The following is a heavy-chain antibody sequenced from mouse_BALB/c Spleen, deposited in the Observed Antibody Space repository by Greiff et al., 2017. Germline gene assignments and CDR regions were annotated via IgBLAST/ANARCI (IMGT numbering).Heavy chain of an antibody. D-gene: IGHD4-1*02. V-gene: IGHV5-9-3*01. CDR1: GFTFSSYA. J-gene: IGHJ2*01. CDR3: ARHGSSTGTGYYFDY. CDR2: ISSGGSYT. Sequence: EVMLVESGGGLVKPGGSLKLSCAASGFTFSSYAMSWVRQTPEKRLEWVATISSGGSYTYYPDSVKGRFTISRDNAKNTLYLQMSSLRSEDTAMYYCARHGSSTGTGYYFDYWGQGTTLTVSS.